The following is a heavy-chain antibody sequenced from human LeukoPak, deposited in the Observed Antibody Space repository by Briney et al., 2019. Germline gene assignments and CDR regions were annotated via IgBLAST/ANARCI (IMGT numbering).Heavy chain of an antibody. CDR2: IYYSGST. CDR3: ARTYDSSGYSAFHI. D-gene: IGHD3-22*01. V-gene: IGHV4-59*13. Sequence: PSEPLSLTYNVCGDSISSYYGTWIRLPPGRELEWIGYIYYSGSTYYNPCLESRVTMSVDTSKSQFSLKLTSVTAADTAVYYCARTYDSSGYSAFHIWGQGTMVTVSS. CDR1: GDSISSYY. J-gene: IGHJ3*02.